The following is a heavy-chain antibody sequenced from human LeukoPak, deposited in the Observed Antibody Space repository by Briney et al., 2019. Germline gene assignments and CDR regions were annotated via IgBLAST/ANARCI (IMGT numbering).Heavy chain of an antibody. D-gene: IGHD3-10*01. Sequence: GGSLRLSCVVSGFTFSDYHMNWVRQAPGKGLEWVSSISTSNSYIYYADSLTGRFTISRDNSKNTLYVQMNSLRAEDTAVYHCAKDDSPFSDYMDVWGKGTTVTISS. CDR2: ISTSNSYI. V-gene: IGHV3-21*01. J-gene: IGHJ6*03. CDR1: GFTFSDYH. CDR3: AKDDSPFSDYMDV.